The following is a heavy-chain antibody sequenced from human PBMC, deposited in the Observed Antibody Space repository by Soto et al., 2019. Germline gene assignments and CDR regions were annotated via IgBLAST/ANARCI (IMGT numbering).Heavy chain of an antibody. J-gene: IGHJ4*02. Sequence: EVQLVESGGGLVRPGGSLRLSCAASGFTFSTYSMHWVHQAPGKGLEWVSSITPSSRYTYYADSVKGRFTNSRDNAKNSLYLQMNSLRAEDTAVYYCARVVDGILATVGANYWGQGTLVTVSS. CDR3: ARVVDGILATVGANY. D-gene: IGHD5-12*01. CDR2: ITPSSRYT. CDR1: GFTFSTYS. V-gene: IGHV3-21*01.